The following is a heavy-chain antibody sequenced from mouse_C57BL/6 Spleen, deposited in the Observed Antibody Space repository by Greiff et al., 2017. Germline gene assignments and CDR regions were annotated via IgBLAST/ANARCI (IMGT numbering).Heavy chain of an antibody. CDR2: IDPETGGT. D-gene: IGHD3-3*01. V-gene: IGHV1-15*01. CDR1: GYTFTDYE. CDR3: KRWGDGGYYFDY. J-gene: IGHJ2*01. Sequence: QVQLQQSGAELVRPGASVTLSCKASGYTFTDYEMHWVKQTPVHGLEWIGAIDPETGGTAYNQKFKGKAILTADKSSSTAYMELRSRTSEDSAVYYCKRWGDGGYYFDYWGQGTTLTVSS.